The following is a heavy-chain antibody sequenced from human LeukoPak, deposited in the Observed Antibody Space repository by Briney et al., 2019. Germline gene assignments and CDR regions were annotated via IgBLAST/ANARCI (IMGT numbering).Heavy chain of an antibody. CDR3: AKLSSSWYYFWDY. V-gene: IGHV3-23*01. Sequence: PGGSLRLSCAASGFTFSGYAMSWVRQAPGKGLEWVSAISGSGGSTYYADSVKGRFTISRDNSKNTLYLQMNSLRAEDTAVYYCAKLSSSWYYFWDYWGQGTLVTVSS. CDR1: GFTFSGYA. D-gene: IGHD6-13*01. CDR2: ISGSGGST. J-gene: IGHJ4*02.